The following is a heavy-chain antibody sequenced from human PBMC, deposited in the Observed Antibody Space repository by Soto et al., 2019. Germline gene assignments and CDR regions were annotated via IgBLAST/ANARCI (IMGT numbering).Heavy chain of an antibody. J-gene: IGHJ4*02. V-gene: IGHV4-34*01. CDR1: GGSFSGYY. Sequence: QVQLQQWGAGLLKPSETLSLTCAVYGGSFSGYYWSWIRQPPGKGLEWIGEINHSGSTNYNPSLKSRVTISVDTSKNQFSLKLSSVTAADTAVYYCARGYCSGGSCYVRHWGQGTLVTVSS. D-gene: IGHD2-15*01. CDR3: ARGYCSGGSCYVRH. CDR2: INHSGST.